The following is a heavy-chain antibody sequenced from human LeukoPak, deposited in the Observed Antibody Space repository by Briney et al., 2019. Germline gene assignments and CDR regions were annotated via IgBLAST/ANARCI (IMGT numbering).Heavy chain of an antibody. CDR2: INPNSGGT. Sequence: GASVKVSCKASGYTFTGYYMHWVRQAPGQGLEWIGRINPNSGGTNYAQKFQGRVTMTRDTSINTAYMDLSRLRSDDTAVYYCARGRNSVYYFNVVAPSYFDYWGQGTLVTVSS. CDR1: GYTFTGYY. J-gene: IGHJ4*02. CDR3: ARGRNSVYYFNVVAPSYFDY. D-gene: IGHD3-22*01. V-gene: IGHV1-2*06.